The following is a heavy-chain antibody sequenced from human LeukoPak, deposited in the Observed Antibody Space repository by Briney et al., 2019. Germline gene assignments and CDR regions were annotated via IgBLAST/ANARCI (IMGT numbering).Heavy chain of an antibody. Sequence: PGRSLTPSCSASGLTFSSYAIRSGRQAPGKGLEWVAVISYDGSNKYYADSVKGRCTISRHSSNKKLYLQMISLRAEDTAVYYCGREVMTTALSWFDPWGQGTLVTV. V-gene: IGHV3-30-3*01. D-gene: IGHD4-11*01. J-gene: IGHJ5*02. CDR3: GREVMTTALSWFDP. CDR1: GLTFSSYA. CDR2: ISYDGSNK.